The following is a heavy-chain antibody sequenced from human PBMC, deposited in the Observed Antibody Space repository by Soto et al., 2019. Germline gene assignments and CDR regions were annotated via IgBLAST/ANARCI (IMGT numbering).Heavy chain of an antibody. Sequence: ASVKVSCKASGYTFTSYAMHWVRQAPGQRLEWMGWINAGNGNTKYSQKFQGRVTITRDTSASTAYMELSSLRSEDTAVYYCARRSVFSTSCYGYNWLDPWGQGSLVTVSS. V-gene: IGHV1-3*01. CDR3: ARRSVFSTSCYGYNWLDP. CDR2: INAGNGNT. D-gene: IGHD2-2*01. J-gene: IGHJ5*02. CDR1: GYTFTSYA.